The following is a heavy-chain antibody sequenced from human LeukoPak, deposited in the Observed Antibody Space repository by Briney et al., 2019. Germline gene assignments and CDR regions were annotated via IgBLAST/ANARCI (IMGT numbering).Heavy chain of an antibody. D-gene: IGHD2-2*01. CDR3: ARGICSSTSCYLLSDAFDI. Sequence: SETLSLTCNVSGYSIIRGYYWDWFRQPPGKGLEWIGNIYRNGGTVYNPSLKSRLTISVDTSKNQFSLKLGSVTAADTAVYYCARGICSSTSCYLLSDAFDIWGQGTMVTVSS. V-gene: IGHV4-38-2*02. J-gene: IGHJ3*02. CDR1: GYSIIRGYY. CDR2: IYRNGGT.